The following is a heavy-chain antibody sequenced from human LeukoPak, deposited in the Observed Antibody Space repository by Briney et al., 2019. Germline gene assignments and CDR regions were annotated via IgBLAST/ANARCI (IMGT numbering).Heavy chain of an antibody. D-gene: IGHD4-17*01. CDR1: GGSISSYY. Sequence: SETLSLTCTVSGGSISSYYWSWIRQPPGKGLEWIGYIYYSGSTNYNPSLKSRVTISVDTSKNQFSLKLSSVTAADTAVYYCARHGSDYGPFFDYWGQGTLVTVSS. CDR2: IYYSGST. J-gene: IGHJ4*02. V-gene: IGHV4-59*08. CDR3: ARHGSDYGPFFDY.